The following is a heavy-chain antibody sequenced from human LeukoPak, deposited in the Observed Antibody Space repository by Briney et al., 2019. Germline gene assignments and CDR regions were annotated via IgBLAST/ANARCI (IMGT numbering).Heavy chain of an antibody. V-gene: IGHV3-7*04. D-gene: IGHD5-18*01. CDR2: INQDGSEK. CDR1: GFTFSTYW. J-gene: IGHJ6*02. CDR3: ARDTRRDTYYHGMDV. Sequence: GGSLRLSCAASGFTFSTYWMNWVRQAPGKGLEWVANINQDGSEKFYVDSVRGRFAISRDNAKNSLYLQMNSLRAEDTAVYYCARDTRRDTYYHGMDVWGQGTTVTVSS.